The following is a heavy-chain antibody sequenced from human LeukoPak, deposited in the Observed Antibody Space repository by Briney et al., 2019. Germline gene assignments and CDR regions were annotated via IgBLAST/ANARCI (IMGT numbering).Heavy chain of an antibody. CDR1: GYSFTSYW. J-gene: IGHJ3*02. Sequence: PGESLKISCKGSGYSFTSYWIGWVRQMPGKGLEWMGIIYPGDSDTRYSPSFQGQVTISADKSISTAYLQWSSLKASDTAMYYCARYTAMVKDAFDIWGQGTMVTVSS. V-gene: IGHV5-51*01. CDR3: ARYTAMVKDAFDI. D-gene: IGHD5-18*01. CDR2: IYPGDSDT.